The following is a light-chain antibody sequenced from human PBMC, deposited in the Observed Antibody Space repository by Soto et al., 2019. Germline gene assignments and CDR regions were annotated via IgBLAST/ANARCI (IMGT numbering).Light chain of an antibody. CDR2: KAS. Sequence: DIQMTQSPSSLSASVGDRVTITCRASQSVSNYLHWYQQKPGKAPNLLIYKASSLESGVPSRFSGSGSGTEFTLTISSLQPDDLATYYCRQYNSYPLTFGGGTKVDIK. CDR3: RQYNSYPLT. J-gene: IGKJ4*01. CDR1: QSVSNY. V-gene: IGKV1-5*03.